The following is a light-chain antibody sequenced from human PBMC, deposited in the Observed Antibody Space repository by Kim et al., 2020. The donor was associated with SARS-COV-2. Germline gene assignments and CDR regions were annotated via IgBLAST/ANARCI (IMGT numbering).Light chain of an antibody. V-gene: IGKV1-5*03. CDR3: QQYNTWYT. Sequence: DIQMTQFPSTLSTSVGDRVTITCRASQSVSHWLAWNQQKPGKAPKVLIYETSKLKSGVPSRFSGSGFGTEFTLTISSLQPDDFATYYCQQYNTWYTFGQGTKLEI. CDR1: QSVSHW. CDR2: ETS. J-gene: IGKJ2*01.